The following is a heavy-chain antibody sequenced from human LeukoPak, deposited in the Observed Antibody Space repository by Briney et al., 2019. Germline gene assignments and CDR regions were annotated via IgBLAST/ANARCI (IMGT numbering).Heavy chain of an antibody. CDR1: RGTFRSYA. V-gene: IGHV1-69*13. J-gene: IGHJ4*02. CDR2: IIPIFGTA. D-gene: IGHD6-13*01. Sequence: SVKVSCKASRGTFRSYAISWVRQAPGQGLEWMGGIIPIFGTANYAQKFQGRVTITADESTSTAYMELSSLRSEDTAVYYCARHPPGAAGTLQYYFDYWGQGTLVTVSS. CDR3: ARHPPGAAGTLQYYFDY.